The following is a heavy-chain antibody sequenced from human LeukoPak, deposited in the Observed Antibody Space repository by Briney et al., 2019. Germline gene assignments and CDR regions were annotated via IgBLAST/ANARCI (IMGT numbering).Heavy chain of an antibody. CDR2: MDYSGTT. D-gene: IGHD1-26*01. CDR3: VRDIRFIGATHYFDY. CDR1: GGSVSTYS. J-gene: IGHJ4*02. Sequence: PSETLSLTCTVSGGSVSTYSWSWIRQPPGKGLVWIAYMDYSGTTNYNPSLRSRVTISIDTSKNQFSLSLSSVTAADTAVYYCVRDIRFIGATHYFDYWGQGTLVTVSS. V-gene: IGHV4-59*02.